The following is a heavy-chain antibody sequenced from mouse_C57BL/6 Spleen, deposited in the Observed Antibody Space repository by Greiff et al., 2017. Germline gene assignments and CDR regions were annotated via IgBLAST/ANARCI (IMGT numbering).Heavy chain of an antibody. CDR1: GYTFTSYW. CDR2: IDPSDSYT. CDR3: ARSSSYGYWYVDV. J-gene: IGHJ1*03. V-gene: IGHV1-59*01. Sequence: QVQLQQPGAELVRPGTSVKLSCKASGYTFTSYWMHWVKQRPGQGLEWIGVIDPSDSYTNYNQKFKGKATLTVDTSSSTAYMQLSSLTSEDSAVYYCARSSSYGYWYVDVWGTGTTVTVSS. D-gene: IGHD1-1*01.